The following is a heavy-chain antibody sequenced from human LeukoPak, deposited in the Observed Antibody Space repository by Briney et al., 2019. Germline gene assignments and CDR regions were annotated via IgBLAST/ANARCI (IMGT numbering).Heavy chain of an antibody. J-gene: IGHJ6*03. CDR2: VNSDGTGT. D-gene: IGHD5-12*01. CDR3: IRTLIVATSPYMDV. CDR1: GFTFSSYW. V-gene: IGHV3-74*01. Sequence: GGSLRLSCAASGFTFSSYWMPWVRQAPGKGLGWVSRVNSDGTGTTYADSVEGRFTISRDNAKNTVYLQMNSLRAEDTAIYYCIRTLIVATSPYMDVWGKGTTVTVSS.